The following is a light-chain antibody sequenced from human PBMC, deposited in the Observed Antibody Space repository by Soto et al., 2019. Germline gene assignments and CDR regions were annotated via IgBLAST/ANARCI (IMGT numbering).Light chain of an antibody. CDR1: SSNIGAGYE. CDR2: GNT. CDR3: QSYDSSLSVLYV. J-gene: IGLJ1*01. V-gene: IGLV1-40*01. Sequence: QAVVTQPPSVSGAPGRRVTISCTGSSSNIGAGYEVHWFQQLPGTAPKLLIYGNTNRPSGVPDRFSGSKSDTSASLAITGLQPEDEADYYCQSYDSSLSVLYVFGTGTKLTVL.